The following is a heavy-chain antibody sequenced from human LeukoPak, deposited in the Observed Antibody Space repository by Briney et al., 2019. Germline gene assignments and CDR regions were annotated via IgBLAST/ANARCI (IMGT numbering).Heavy chain of an antibody. CDR2: IIPIFGTA. D-gene: IGHD3-22*01. Sequence: SVKVSCKASGGTFSSYAINWVRQAPGQGLEWMGGIIPIFGTANYAQKFQGRVTITADESTSTAYMELSSLRSEDTAVYYCAGQWAYYDSSGFNWFDPWGQGTLVTVSS. CDR3: AGQWAYYDSSGFNWFDP. V-gene: IGHV1-69*13. J-gene: IGHJ5*02. CDR1: GGTFSSYA.